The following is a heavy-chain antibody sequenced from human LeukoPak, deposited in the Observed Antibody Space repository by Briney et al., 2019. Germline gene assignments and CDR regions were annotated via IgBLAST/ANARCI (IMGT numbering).Heavy chain of an antibody. CDR1: GGSISSYY. CDR3: AREVVRWGFDY. CDR2: IYYSGST. J-gene: IGHJ4*01. Sequence: SETLSLTCTVSGGSISSYYWSWIRQPPGKGLEWIGYIYYSGSTSYNPSLKSRFTISVDTSKNQFSLKLISVTAADTAVYYCAREVVRWGFDYWGHGTLVTVSS. V-gene: IGHV4-59*13. D-gene: IGHD2-15*01.